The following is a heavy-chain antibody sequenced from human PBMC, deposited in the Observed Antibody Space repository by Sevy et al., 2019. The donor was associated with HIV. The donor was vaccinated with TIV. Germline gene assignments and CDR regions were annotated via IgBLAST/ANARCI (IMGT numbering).Heavy chain of an antibody. CDR1: GFSFVTYA. Sequence: GGSLRLSCAASGFSFVTYAMSWVRQPPGKGLEWVSGISGSGGSTYYADSVKGRFTISRDNSKNTLYLQMNSLRAEDTAVYYCVKDVYDSSGYYPMGAFDIWGQGTMVTVSS. D-gene: IGHD3-22*01. CDR2: ISGSGGST. CDR3: VKDVYDSSGYYPMGAFDI. V-gene: IGHV3-23*01. J-gene: IGHJ3*02.